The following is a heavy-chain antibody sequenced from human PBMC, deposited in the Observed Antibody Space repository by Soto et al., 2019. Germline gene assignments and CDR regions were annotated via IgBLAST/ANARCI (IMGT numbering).Heavy chain of an antibody. J-gene: IGHJ4*02. D-gene: IGHD1-26*01. CDR3: ATFSPVFSVSYQGY. Sequence: DTLSLTCAVSGYSISRSYYWGWIRQPPGKGLEWIGSIYSSEYTYYNPSLKSRVTISADASKNRLSLKLTSVTAADTAVYYCATFSPVFSVSYQGYWGQGTLVTVSS. CDR2: IYSSEYT. CDR1: GYSISRSYY. V-gene: IGHV4-38-2*01.